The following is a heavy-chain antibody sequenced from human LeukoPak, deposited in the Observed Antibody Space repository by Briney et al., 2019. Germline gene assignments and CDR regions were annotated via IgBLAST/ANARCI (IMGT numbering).Heavy chain of an antibody. D-gene: IGHD4-17*01. V-gene: IGHV3-53*01. CDR1: GFTVSNNY. CDR2: IYSGGST. J-gene: IGHJ4*02. Sequence: GGSLRLSCSASGFTVSNNYMSWVRQAPGKGLEWVSVIYSGGSTNYADSVKGRFTISRDNSKNTLYLQLNSLRAEDTAVYYCASQTTVKYYFDYWGQGTLVTVSS. CDR3: ASQTTVKYYFDY.